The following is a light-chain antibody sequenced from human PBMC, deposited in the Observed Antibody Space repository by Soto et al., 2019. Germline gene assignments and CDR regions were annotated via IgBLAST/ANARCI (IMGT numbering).Light chain of an antibody. Sequence: DIHIAHSRAPLSASLQDRFIITCLASQRISNHLTWYQQKPGNAPRLLIFDASSLHSGVPSRFSGSGSGTEFTLTITSLQPEDFATYYCQQLNSLPITFGAGTRLENK. V-gene: IGKV1-17*01. CDR1: QRISNH. J-gene: IGKJ5*01. CDR2: DAS. CDR3: QQLNSLPIT.